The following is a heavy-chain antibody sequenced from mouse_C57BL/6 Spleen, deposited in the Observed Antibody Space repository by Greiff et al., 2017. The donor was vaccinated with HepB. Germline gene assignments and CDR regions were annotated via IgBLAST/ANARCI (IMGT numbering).Heavy chain of an antibody. CDR2: IYPGDGDT. CDR3: ARGADSSGDRFAY. CDR1: GYAFSSSW. D-gene: IGHD3-2*02. V-gene: IGHV1-82*01. J-gene: IGHJ3*01. Sequence: QVQLKQSGPELVKPGASVKISCKASGYAFSSSWMNWVKQRPGKGLEWIGRIYPGDGDTNYNGKFKGKATLTADKSSSTAYMQLSSLTSEDSAVYFCARGADSSGDRFAYWGQGTLVTVSA.